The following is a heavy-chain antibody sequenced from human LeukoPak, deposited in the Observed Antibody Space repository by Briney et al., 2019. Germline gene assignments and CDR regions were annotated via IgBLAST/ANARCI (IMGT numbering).Heavy chain of an antibody. CDR1: GFTFSSYS. CDR2: ISSSSSYI. J-gene: IGHJ4*02. V-gene: IGHV3-21*01. CDR3: ARDRPLHYFDY. Sequence: GGSLRLSCAASGFTFSSYSMNWVRQAPGKGLEWVSSISSSSSYIYYGDSVKGRFTISRDNAKNSLYLQMNSLRAEDTAVYYCARDRPLHYFDYWGQGTLVTVSS.